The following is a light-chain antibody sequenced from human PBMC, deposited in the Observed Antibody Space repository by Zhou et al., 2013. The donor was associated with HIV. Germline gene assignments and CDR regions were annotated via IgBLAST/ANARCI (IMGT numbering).Light chain of an antibody. J-gene: IGKJ1*01. CDR3: QQSGASWT. Sequence: EIVMTQSPATLSVSPGERATLSCRASQSVGTNLAWYQQKPGQSPRLLMNGASTRATGIPATFSGSGSGTDFTLTITSLQSEDFAVYYCQQSGASWTFGQGTKVEIK. V-gene: IGKV3-15*01. CDR1: QSVGTN. CDR2: GAS.